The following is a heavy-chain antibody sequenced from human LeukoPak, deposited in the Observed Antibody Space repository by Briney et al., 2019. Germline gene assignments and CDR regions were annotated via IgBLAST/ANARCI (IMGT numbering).Heavy chain of an antibody. CDR2: ISWDGGST. V-gene: IGHV3-43D*04. D-gene: IGHD3-9*01. J-gene: IGHJ6*04. Sequence: GGSLRLFCAASGFTFDDYAMHWVRQAPGKGLEWVSLISWDGGSTYYADSVKGRFTISRDNSKNSLYLQMNSLRAEDTALYYCAKNHLEVYDILTGYLKGDYYYGMDVWGKGTTVTVSS. CDR3: AKNHLEVYDILTGYLKGDYYYGMDV. CDR1: GFTFDDYA.